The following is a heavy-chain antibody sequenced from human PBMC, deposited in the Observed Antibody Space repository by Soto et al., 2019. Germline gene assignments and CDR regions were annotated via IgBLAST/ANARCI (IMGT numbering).Heavy chain of an antibody. J-gene: IGHJ6*02. CDR3: ARGSSSWYGYYYYGMGV. CDR2: IGTAGDT. CDR1: GFTVSSYD. V-gene: IGHV3-13*01. D-gene: IGHD6-13*01. Sequence: PGGSLRLSCAASGFTVSSYDMHWVRQATGKGLEWVSAIGTAGDTYYPGSVKGRFTISRENAKNSLYLQMNSLRAGDTAVYYCARGSSSWYGYYYYGMGVWGQGTTVTVSS.